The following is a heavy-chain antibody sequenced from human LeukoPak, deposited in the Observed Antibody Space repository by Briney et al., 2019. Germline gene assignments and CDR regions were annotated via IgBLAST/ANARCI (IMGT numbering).Heavy chain of an antibody. J-gene: IGHJ4*02. D-gene: IGHD2-8*02. CDR3: ATYRQVLLPFES. CDR1: GFTFSHYG. Sequence: GGSLRLSCAASGFTFSHYGMTWVRQAPGKGLEWVSAISGSGGSTYYAGSVKGRFTISRDNSKSTLSLQMNSLRAEDTAIYYCATYRQVLLPFESWGQGTLVTVSS. CDR2: ISGSGGST. V-gene: IGHV3-23*01.